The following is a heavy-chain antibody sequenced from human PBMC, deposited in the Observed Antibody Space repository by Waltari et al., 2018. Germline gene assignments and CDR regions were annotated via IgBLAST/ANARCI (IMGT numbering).Heavy chain of an antibody. CDR1: GYSFTNYA. D-gene: IGHD6-19*01. CDR3: AKEIKYNSDWYFFFDF. V-gene: IGHV7-4-1*02. J-gene: IGHJ4*02. Sequence: QVQLVQSGSELKAPGASVKISCKASGYSFTNYAITWVRQAPGQGLEWMGWINTNTGNPTYAQGFTGNFVFTVDTSVTTAYLQISGLKAEDTAVYFCAKEIKYNSDWYFFFDFWGQGTLVTVSS. CDR2: INTNTGNP.